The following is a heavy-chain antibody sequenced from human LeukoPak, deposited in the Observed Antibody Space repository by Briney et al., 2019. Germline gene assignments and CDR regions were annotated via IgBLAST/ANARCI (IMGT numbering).Heavy chain of an antibody. J-gene: IGHJ4*02. CDR3: ATDRDWIFAF. V-gene: IGHV3-48*03. Sequence: SGGSLRLSCAASGFTFSSYEMNWVRQAPGKGLEWVSYISSGGSTIYYADSVKGRFTISRDNAKNSLSLQMNSLRAEDTAVYYCATDRDWIFAFWGQGALVTVSS. CDR1: GFTFSSYE. D-gene: IGHD1-1*01. CDR2: ISSGGSTI.